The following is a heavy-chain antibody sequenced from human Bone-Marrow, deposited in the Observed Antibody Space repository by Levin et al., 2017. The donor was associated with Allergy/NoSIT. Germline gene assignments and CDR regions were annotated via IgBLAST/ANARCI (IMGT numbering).Heavy chain of an antibody. CDR2: IYYSGST. V-gene: IGHV4-30-4*01. CDR3: ARCSGGTCYSGLDS. D-gene: IGHD2-15*01. Sequence: PSETLSLTCTVSGDSISSGDDYWSWIRQSPGKGLEWIGYIYYSGSTSYNPSLKSRVIMSVDTSKNPFSLRLGSATAADTAVYYCARCSGGTCYSGLDSWGQGTLVTVSS. J-gene: IGHJ4*02. CDR1: GDSISSGDDY.